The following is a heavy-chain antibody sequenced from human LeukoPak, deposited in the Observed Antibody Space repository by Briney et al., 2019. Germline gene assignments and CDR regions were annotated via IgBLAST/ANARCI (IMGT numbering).Heavy chain of an antibody. Sequence: GRSLRLSCAASGFTFSSYGMHWVRQAPGKGLEWVAVISYDGSNKYYADSVKGRFTISRDNAKNTLSLQMNSLRAEDTAVYYCARDRSISAAGDTYWGQGTLVTVSS. CDR2: ISYDGSNK. J-gene: IGHJ4*02. V-gene: IGHV3-30*03. CDR3: ARDRSISAAGDTY. D-gene: IGHD6-13*01. CDR1: GFTFSSYG.